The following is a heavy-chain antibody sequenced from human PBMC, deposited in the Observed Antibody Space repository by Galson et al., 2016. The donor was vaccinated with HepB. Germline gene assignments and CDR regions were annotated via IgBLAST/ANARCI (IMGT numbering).Heavy chain of an antibody. CDR2: VSFDGRNT. V-gene: IGHV3-30-3*02. D-gene: IGHD3-9*01. CDR1: GFDFNDSS. CDR3: AKNDILAGYSAFDY. J-gene: IGHJ4*02. Sequence: SLRLSCAGSGFDFNDSSIHWVRQSPGKGLEWVAGVSFDGRNTYYAASVKGRFTISRDNSKNTLSLQMNSLRAEDTAVYYCAKNDILAGYSAFDYWDQGTLVTVSS.